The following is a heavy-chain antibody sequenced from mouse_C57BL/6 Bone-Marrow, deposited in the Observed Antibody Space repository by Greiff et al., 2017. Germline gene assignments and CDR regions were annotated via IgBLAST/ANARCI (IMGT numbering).Heavy chain of an antibody. CDR1: GYTFTSYW. J-gene: IGHJ4*01. CDR2: INPSNGGT. D-gene: IGHD2-2*01. V-gene: IGHV1-53*01. Sequence: VKLQESGTELVKPGASVKLSCKASGYTFTSYWMHWVKQRPGQGLEWIGNINPSNGGTNYNEKFKSKATLTVDKSSSTAYMQLSSLTSEDSAVYYCARCGYHYAMDYWGQGTSVTVSS. CDR3: ARCGYHYAMDY.